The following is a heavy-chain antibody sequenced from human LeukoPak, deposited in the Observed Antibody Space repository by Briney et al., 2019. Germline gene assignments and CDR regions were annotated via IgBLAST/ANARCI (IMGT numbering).Heavy chain of an antibody. Sequence: GGSLRLSCAASGFTFSSYAMSWVRQAPGKGLEWVSAISGSGGSTYCADSAKGRFTISRDNSKNTLYLQMNSLRAEDTAVYYCAKADLYYDSSGGWGQGTLVTVSS. CDR1: GFTFSSYA. CDR3: AKADLYYDSSGG. CDR2: ISGSGGST. D-gene: IGHD3-22*01. V-gene: IGHV3-23*01. J-gene: IGHJ4*02.